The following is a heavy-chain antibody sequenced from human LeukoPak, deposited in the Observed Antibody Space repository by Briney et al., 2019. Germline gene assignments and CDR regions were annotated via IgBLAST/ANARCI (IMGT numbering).Heavy chain of an antibody. Sequence: SVKVSCKASGGTFSSHAISWVRQAPGQGLEWMGGIIPIFGTANYAQKFQGRVTITTDESTSTAYMELSSLRSEDTAVYYCRYGPRKYPYWYFDLWGRGTLVTVSS. V-gene: IGHV1-69*05. CDR1: GGTFSSHA. CDR3: RYGPRKYPYWYFDL. D-gene: IGHD5-18*01. CDR2: IIPIFGTA. J-gene: IGHJ2*01.